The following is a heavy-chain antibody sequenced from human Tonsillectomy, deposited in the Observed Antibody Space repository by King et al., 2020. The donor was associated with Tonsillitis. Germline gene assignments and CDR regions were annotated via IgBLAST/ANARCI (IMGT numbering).Heavy chain of an antibody. Sequence: QLQESGSGLVKPSGTLSLTCAVSGGSISSSNWWSWVCQPPGKGLEWIGVIYHIGGANYNPSLKSRVTLSVDKSKNQFSLKLSSVTAADTAVYYCASLGDSSGYYDYWGQGTLVTVSS. V-gene: IGHV4-4*02. CDR1: GGSISSSNW. J-gene: IGHJ4*02. D-gene: IGHD3-22*01. CDR3: ASLGDSSGYYDY. CDR2: IYHIGGA.